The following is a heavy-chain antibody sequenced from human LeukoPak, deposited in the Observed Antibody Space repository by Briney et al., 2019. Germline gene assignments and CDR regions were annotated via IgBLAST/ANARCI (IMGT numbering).Heavy chain of an antibody. D-gene: IGHD2-2*01. J-gene: IGHJ6*02. Sequence: ASVKVSCKASGYTFTSYDINWVRQATGQGLEWMGWMNPNSGNTGYAQKFQGRVTMTRHTSIITAYMELSSLRSEDTAGYYCARWGRVVPAARRRTYYYGMDVWGQGTTVTVSS. CDR1: GYTFTSYD. CDR3: ARWGRVVPAARRRTYYYGMDV. V-gene: IGHV1-8*01. CDR2: MNPNSGNT.